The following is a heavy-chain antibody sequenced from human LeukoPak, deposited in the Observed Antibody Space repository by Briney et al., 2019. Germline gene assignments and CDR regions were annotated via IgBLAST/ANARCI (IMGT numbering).Heavy chain of an antibody. CDR3: ARVTGRDCSGGSCYRYWYFDL. D-gene: IGHD2-15*01. V-gene: IGHV1-69*05. Sequence: SVKVSCKASGGTFSSYAISWVRQAPGQGLEWMGGIIPIFGTANYAQKFQGRVTITTDVSTSTAYMELSSLRSEDTAVYYCARVTGRDCSGGSCYRYWYFDLWGRGTLVTVSS. CDR2: IIPIFGTA. J-gene: IGHJ2*01. CDR1: GGTFSSYA.